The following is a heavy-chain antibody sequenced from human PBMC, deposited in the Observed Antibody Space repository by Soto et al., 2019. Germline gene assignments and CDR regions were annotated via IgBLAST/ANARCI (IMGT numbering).Heavy chain of an antibody. D-gene: IGHD3-9*01. CDR1: GGSFSGYY. Sequence: TSETLSLTCAVYGGSFSGYYWSWIRQPPGKGLEWIGEINHSGSTNYNPSLKSRVTISVDTSKNQFSLKLSSVTAADTAVYYCARASAYYDILTGYYIPSYFDYWGQGTLVTVSS. CDR2: INHSGST. CDR3: ARASAYYDILTGYYIPSYFDY. V-gene: IGHV4-34*01. J-gene: IGHJ4*02.